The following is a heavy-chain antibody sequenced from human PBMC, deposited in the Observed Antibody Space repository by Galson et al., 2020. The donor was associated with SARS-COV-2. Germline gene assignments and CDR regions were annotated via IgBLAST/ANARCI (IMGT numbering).Heavy chain of an antibody. D-gene: IGHD3-22*01. Sequence: ASVKVSCKASGYTFTSYGISWVRQAPGQGLEWMGWISAYNGNTNYAQKLQGRVTMTTDTSTSTAYMELRSLRSDDTAVYYCARDRYDSSGYSLGWRDYWGQGTLVTVSS. CDR3: ARDRYDSSGYSLGWRDY. CDR2: ISAYNGNT. J-gene: IGHJ4*02. V-gene: IGHV1-18*01. CDR1: GYTFTSYG.